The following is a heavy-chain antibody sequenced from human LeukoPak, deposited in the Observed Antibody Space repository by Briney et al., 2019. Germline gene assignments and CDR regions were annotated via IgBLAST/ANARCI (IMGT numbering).Heavy chain of an antibody. CDR1: GGSISSYY. V-gene: IGHV4-59*08. CDR3: ARGYCSGGSCYTKGGDY. D-gene: IGHD2-15*01. J-gene: IGHJ4*02. CDR2: IYYSGST. Sequence: PSETLSLTCTVSGGSISSYYWSWIRQPPGKGLEWIGYIYYSGSTYYNPSLKSRVTISVDTSKNQFSLKLSSVTAADTAVYYCARGYCSGGSCYTKGGDYWGQGTLVTVSS.